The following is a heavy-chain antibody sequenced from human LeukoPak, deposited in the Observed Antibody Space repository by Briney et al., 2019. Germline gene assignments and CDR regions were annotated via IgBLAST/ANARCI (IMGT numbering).Heavy chain of an antibody. V-gene: IGHV1-2*02. J-gene: IGHJ4*02. CDR3: ARGTDYYGSSGYYRFDY. Sequence: ASVKVSCKASGYTFTGYYMHWVRQAPGQGLEWMGWINPNSGGTNYAQKFQGRVTMTRDTSISTAYMELSRLRSDDTAVYYCARGTDYYGSSGYYRFDYWGQGTLVTVSS. D-gene: IGHD3-22*01. CDR1: GYTFTGYY. CDR2: INPNSGGT.